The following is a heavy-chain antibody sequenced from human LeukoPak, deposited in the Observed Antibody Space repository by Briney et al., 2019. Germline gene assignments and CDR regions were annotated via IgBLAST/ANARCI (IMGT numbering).Heavy chain of an antibody. CDR1: GGSISSYY. Sequence: SETLSLTCTVSGGSISSYYWSWIRQPPGKGLEWIGYIYYSGSINYNPSLKSRVTISVDTSKNQFSLKLSSVTAADTAVYYCARHDMYYYDSSGYYPRYWYFDLWGRGTLVTVSS. CDR2: IYYSGSI. V-gene: IGHV4-59*08. CDR3: ARHDMYYYDSSGYYPRYWYFDL. D-gene: IGHD3-22*01. J-gene: IGHJ2*01.